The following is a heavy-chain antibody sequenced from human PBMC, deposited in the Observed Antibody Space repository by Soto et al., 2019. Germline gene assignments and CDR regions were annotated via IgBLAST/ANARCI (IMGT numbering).Heavy chain of an antibody. J-gene: IGHJ4*02. CDR2: FSGSGGNT. CDR3: AKRSGAAAGYFDY. V-gene: IGHV3-23*01. CDR1: GFTFNNYA. D-gene: IGHD6-13*01. Sequence: EVQLLESGGGLVQPGGSLRLSCAASGFTFNNYAMSWVRQAPGKGLEWVSTFSGSGGNTYYADSVKGRFTISRDNSNNTLYLQRNSLRAEDTAVYYCAKRSGAAAGYFDYWGQGTLITVSS.